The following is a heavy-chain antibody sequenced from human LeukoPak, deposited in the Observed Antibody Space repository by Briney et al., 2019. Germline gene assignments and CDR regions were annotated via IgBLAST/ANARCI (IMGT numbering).Heavy chain of an antibody. CDR1: GGSISSYY. Sequence: SETLSLTCAVYGGSISSYYWSWIRQPPGKGLEWIGYIYYSGSTNYNPSLKSRVTISVDTSKNQFSLKLSSVTAADTAVYYCARKGGGQLVNTRRWFDPWGQGTLVTVSS. CDR3: ARKGGGQLVNTRRWFDP. V-gene: IGHV4-59*01. D-gene: IGHD6-6*01. J-gene: IGHJ5*02. CDR2: IYYSGST.